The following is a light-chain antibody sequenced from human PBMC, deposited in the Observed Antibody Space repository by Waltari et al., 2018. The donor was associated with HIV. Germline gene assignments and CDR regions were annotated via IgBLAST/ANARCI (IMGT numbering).Light chain of an antibody. V-gene: IGLV2-14*01. Sequence: QSALTQPASVSGSPGQSITISCTGTSSDVGGYNYVSWYQQHPGKAPKLMIDEVSNRPSGISNRFLGSKSGNTASLTISGLQAEDEADYYCTSYTSSGTLYVFGTGTKVTVL. CDR2: EVS. J-gene: IGLJ1*01. CDR1: SSDVGGYNY. CDR3: TSYTSSGTLYV.